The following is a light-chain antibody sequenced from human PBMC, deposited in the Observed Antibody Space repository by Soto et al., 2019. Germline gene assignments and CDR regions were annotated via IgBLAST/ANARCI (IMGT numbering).Light chain of an antibody. Sequence: EIVLTQSPATLSLSPGERATLSCRASQSVSSYLAWYQQKPGQPPRLLIYDASDRATGIPARFGGSGSGTDFTLTISSLEPEDFAVYYCQQYDSSPLTFGGGTKVDVK. V-gene: IGKV3-11*01. CDR3: QQYDSSPLT. CDR1: QSVSSY. J-gene: IGKJ4*01. CDR2: DAS.